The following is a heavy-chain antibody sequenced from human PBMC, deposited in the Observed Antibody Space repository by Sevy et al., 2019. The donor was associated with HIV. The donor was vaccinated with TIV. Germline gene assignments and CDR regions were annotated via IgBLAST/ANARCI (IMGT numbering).Heavy chain of an antibody. CDR3: ARGPF. CDR2: IKEDGSEK. CDR1: GFMFSGVW. Sequence: GGSLRLSCGASGFMFSGVWMSWVRQAPGKIPELVANIKEDGSEKRYEDSVKGRFTISRDNAKNSLFLQMDSLRVEDTAVYYCARGPFWGPGALVTVSS. J-gene: IGHJ4*02. V-gene: IGHV3-7*01.